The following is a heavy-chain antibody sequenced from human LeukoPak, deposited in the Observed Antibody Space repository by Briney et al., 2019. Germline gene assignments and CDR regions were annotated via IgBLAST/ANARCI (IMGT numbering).Heavy chain of an antibody. D-gene: IGHD2-2*02. Sequence: SAKVSCKASGGTFSSYAISWVRQAPGQGLEWMGRIIPIFGIANYAQKFQGRVTITADNSTSTAYMELSSLRSEDTAVYYCARLGCSSTSCYTDYYYYGMDVWGQGTTVTVSS. CDR1: GGTFSSYA. J-gene: IGHJ6*02. CDR2: IIPIFGIA. V-gene: IGHV1-69*04. CDR3: ARLGCSSTSCYTDYYYYGMDV.